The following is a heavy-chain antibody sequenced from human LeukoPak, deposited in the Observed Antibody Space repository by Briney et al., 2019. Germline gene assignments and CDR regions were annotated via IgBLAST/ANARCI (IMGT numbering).Heavy chain of an antibody. CDR3: AKSQGDLEPDAFDI. CDR2: IRYDGSNK. Sequence: GGSLRLSCAASGFTFRSYSINWVRQAPGKGLEWVAFIRYDGSNKYYADSVKGRFTISRDNSKNTLYLQMNSLRAEDTAVYYCAKSQGDLEPDAFDIWGQGTMVTVSS. J-gene: IGHJ3*02. V-gene: IGHV3-30*02. D-gene: IGHD3-3*01. CDR1: GFTFRSYS.